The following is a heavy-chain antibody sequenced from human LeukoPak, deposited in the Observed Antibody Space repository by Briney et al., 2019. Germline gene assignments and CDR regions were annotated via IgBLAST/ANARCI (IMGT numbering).Heavy chain of an antibody. D-gene: IGHD3-16*01. CDR3: ASRWGDAFDI. CDR1: GFTFSSYA. CDR2: ISYDGSNK. V-gene: IGHV3-30*04. Sequence: PGGSLRLSCAASGFTFSSYAMHWVRQAPGKGLEWVAVISYDGSNKYYADSVKGRFTISRDNAKNSLYLQMNSLRAEDTAVYYCASRWGDAFDIWGQGTMVTVSS. J-gene: IGHJ3*02.